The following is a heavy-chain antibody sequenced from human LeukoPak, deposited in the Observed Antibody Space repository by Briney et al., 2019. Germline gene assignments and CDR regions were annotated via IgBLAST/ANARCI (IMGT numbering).Heavy chain of an antibody. V-gene: IGHV3-7*01. CDR2: IKQDGSEK. Sequence: GGSLRLSCAASGFTFSSYAMHWVRQAPGKGLEWVANIKQDGSEKYYVDSVKGRFTISRDNAKNSLYLQMNSLRAEDTAVYYCARDTDDSSGLSYWGQGTLVTVSS. J-gene: IGHJ4*02. CDR1: GFTFSSYA. D-gene: IGHD3-22*01. CDR3: ARDTDDSSGLSY.